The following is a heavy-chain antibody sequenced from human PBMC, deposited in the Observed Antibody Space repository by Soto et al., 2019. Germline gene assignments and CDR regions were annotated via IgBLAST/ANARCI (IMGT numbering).Heavy chain of an antibody. CDR2: ISYDGSNK. D-gene: IGHD5-18*01. Sequence: GGSLRLSCAASGFTFSSYAMHWVRQAPGKGLEWVAVISYDGSNKYYADSVKGRFTISRDNSKNTLYLQMNSLRAEDTAVYYCAREGYSYGSYFDYWGQGTLVTVSS. CDR3: AREGYSYGSYFDY. J-gene: IGHJ4*02. V-gene: IGHV3-30-3*01. CDR1: GFTFSSYA.